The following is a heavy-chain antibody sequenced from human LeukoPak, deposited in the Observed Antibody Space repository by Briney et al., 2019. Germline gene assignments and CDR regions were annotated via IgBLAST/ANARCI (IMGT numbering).Heavy chain of an antibody. CDR2: ISGSGGST. J-gene: IGHJ4*02. CDR3: AKDLQVGDTYYFDY. D-gene: IGHD3-16*01. CDR1: GFTFSSYA. Sequence: GGSLRLSCAASGFTFSSYAMSWVRQAPGKGLEWVSAISGSGGSTYYADSVKGWFTISRDNSKNTLYLQMNSLRAEDTAVYYCAKDLQVGDTYYFDYWGQGTLVTVSS. V-gene: IGHV3-23*01.